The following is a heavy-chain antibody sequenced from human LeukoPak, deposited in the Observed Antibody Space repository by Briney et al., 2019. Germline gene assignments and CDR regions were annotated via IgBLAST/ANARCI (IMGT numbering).Heavy chain of an antibody. CDR1: GFTFSSYS. D-gene: IGHD3-10*01. J-gene: IGHJ3*02. CDR2: ISGSGGST. CDR3: AKVTLWFGELFGAFDI. V-gene: IGHV3-23*01. Sequence: GGSLRLSCAASGFTFSSYSMNWVRQAPGKGLEWVSAISGSGGSTYYADSVKGRFTISRDNSKNTLYLQMNSLRAEDTAVYYCAKVTLWFGELFGAFDIWGQGTMVTVSS.